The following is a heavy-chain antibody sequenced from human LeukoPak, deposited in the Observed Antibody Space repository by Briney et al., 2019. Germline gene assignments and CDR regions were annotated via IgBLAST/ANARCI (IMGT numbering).Heavy chain of an antibody. CDR1: GYTLTKLS. Sequence: ASVKVSCKVSGYTLTKLSMHWVRQAPGEGLEWMGGFDPEDGETIYAQKFQGRVTMTEDTSTDTAYMELSSLRSEDTAVYYCATSPRRVPSYYDILPFGYWGQGTLVTVSS. CDR2: FDPEDGET. J-gene: IGHJ4*02. D-gene: IGHD3-9*01. CDR3: ATSPRRVPSYYDILPFGY. V-gene: IGHV1-24*01.